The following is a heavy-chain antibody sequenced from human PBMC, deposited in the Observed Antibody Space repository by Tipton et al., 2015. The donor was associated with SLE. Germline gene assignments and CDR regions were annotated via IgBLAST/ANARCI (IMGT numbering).Heavy chain of an antibody. CDR2: IKQDGSEK. J-gene: IGHJ2*01. V-gene: IGHV3-7*04. D-gene: IGHD3-16*01. CDR3: ARDSGEGYFDL. Sequence: GSLRLSCAASGFTFSSYAMHWVRQAPGKGLEWVANIKQDGSEKYYVDSVKGRFTISRDNAKNSLYLQMNSLRAEDTAVYYCARDSGEGYFDLWGRGTLVTVSS. CDR1: GFTFSSYA.